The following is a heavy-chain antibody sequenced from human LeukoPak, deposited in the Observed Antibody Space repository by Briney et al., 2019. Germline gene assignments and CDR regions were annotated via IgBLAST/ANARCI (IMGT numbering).Heavy chain of an antibody. CDR3: ARSRGYSYATFDY. CDR2: INWNGGST. Sequence: GGSLRLSCAASGFTFSSYAMSWVRQAPGKGLEWVSGINWNGGSTGYADSVKGRFTISRDNAKNSLYLQMNSLRAEDTALYYCARSRGYSYATFDYWGQGTLVAVSS. D-gene: IGHD5-18*01. V-gene: IGHV3-20*04. CDR1: GFTFSSYA. J-gene: IGHJ4*02.